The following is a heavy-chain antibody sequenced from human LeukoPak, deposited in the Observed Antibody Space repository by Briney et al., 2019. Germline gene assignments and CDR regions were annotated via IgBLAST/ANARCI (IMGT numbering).Heavy chain of an antibody. CDR2: IYYSGST. D-gene: IGHD6-13*01. Sequence: SETPSLTCTVSGGSVSSGSYYWSWIRQPPGKGLEWIGNIYYSGSTNYNPSLKSRVTISVDTSKNQFSLKLSSVTAADTAVYYCAREERNSWDRYFQHWGQGTLVTVSS. V-gene: IGHV4-61*01. CDR1: GGSVSSGSYY. CDR3: AREERNSWDRYFQH. J-gene: IGHJ1*01.